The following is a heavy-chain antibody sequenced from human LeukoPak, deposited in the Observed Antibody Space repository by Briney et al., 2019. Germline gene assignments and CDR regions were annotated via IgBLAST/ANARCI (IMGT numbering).Heavy chain of an antibody. V-gene: IGHV3-30-3*01. J-gene: IGHJ3*02. Sequence: GGSLRLSCAASGFTFSSYAMHWVRQAPGKGLEWVAVISYDGSNKYYADSVKGRFTISRDNSKNTLYLQMNSLRAEDTAVYYCARDSIRNLNAFDIWGQGTMVTVSS. CDR2: ISYDGSNK. CDR3: ARDSIRNLNAFDI. CDR1: GFTFSSYA.